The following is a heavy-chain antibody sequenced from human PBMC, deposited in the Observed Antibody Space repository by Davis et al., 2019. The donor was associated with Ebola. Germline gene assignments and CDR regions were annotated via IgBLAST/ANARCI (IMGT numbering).Heavy chain of an antibody. CDR3: ARAITIFGVVTYWYSDY. CDR2: ISSSGSTI. J-gene: IGHJ4*02. V-gene: IGHV3-48*01. CDR1: GFSFSTYS. D-gene: IGHD3-3*01. Sequence: GGSLRLSCAASGFSFSTYSMNWVRQAPGKGLEWVSYISSSGSTIYYADSVKGRFTISRDNAKNSLYLQMNSLRAEDTAVYYCARAITIFGVVTYWYSDYWGQGTLVTVSS.